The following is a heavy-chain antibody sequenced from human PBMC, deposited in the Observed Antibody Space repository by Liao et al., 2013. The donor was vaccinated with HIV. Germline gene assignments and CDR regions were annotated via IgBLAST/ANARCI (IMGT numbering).Heavy chain of an antibody. CDR2: IYISGNT. D-gene: IGHD3-10*01. CDR1: GGSIGSGSDH. V-gene: IGHV4-61*02. J-gene: IGHJ4*02. Sequence: QVQLQESGPGLVRPSQTLSLTCTVSGGSIGSGSDHWSWIRQPAGRGLEWIGRIYISGNTNYNPSLKSRVTISLHSSTSQFSLRLTSVTAADTAVYYCAAFMIRGIINDYWGQGTLVTVSS. CDR3: AAFMIRGIINDY.